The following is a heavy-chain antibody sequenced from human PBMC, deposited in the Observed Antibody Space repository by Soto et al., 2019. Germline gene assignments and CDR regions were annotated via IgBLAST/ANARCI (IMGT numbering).Heavy chain of an antibody. Sequence: QVHLVESGGGLVKPGGSLRLSCAASGFTFSDYYMSWIRQAPGKGLEWVSYISSSGDTIYYADSVKGRFTISRDNAKNSLNLQMNSLRAEDTAVYYCARDRAVSGSPPHPDYWGQGTLVTVSS. CDR1: GFTFSDYY. CDR3: ARDRAVSGSPPHPDY. D-gene: IGHD6-19*01. V-gene: IGHV3-11*01. CDR2: ISSSGDTI. J-gene: IGHJ4*02.